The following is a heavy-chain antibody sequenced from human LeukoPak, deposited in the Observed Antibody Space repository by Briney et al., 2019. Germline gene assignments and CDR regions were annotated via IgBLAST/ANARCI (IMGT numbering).Heavy chain of an antibody. CDR3: ARGREWFGEYYDVDV. Sequence: VRSLCPSPVASGFTFLSYAVHWVRQAPGKGLEWVAVISYDENDKYYAESVKGRFTISRDNSKNTLYLPMNSLRPRDTAVYYCARGREWFGEYYDVDVWGQGTMVTVSS. CDR1: GFTFLSYA. J-gene: IGHJ6*02. D-gene: IGHD3-10*01. V-gene: IGHV3-30-3*01. CDR2: ISYDENDK.